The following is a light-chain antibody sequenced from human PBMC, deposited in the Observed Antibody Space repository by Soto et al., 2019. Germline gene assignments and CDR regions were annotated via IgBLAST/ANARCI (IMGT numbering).Light chain of an antibody. CDR1: SSNIGNNY. J-gene: IGLJ3*02. Sequence: QSVLTQPPSVSAAPGQKVTISCSGSSSNIGNNYVSWYQQLPKTAPKLLIHDNNKQPSGIPDRFSGSKSGTSATLGITGLQTGYEADYYCGPWDSSLSAVVFGGGTKLTVL. CDR2: DNN. CDR3: GPWDSSLSAVV. V-gene: IGLV1-51*01.